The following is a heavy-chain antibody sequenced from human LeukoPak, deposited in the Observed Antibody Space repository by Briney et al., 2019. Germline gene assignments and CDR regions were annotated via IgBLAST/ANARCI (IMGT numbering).Heavy chain of an antibody. D-gene: IGHD3-10*01. Sequence: ASVKVSCKASGYTFTGYYMHRVRQAPGQGLEWMGWINPNSGGTNYAQKFQGRVTMTRDTSISTAYTELSRLRSDDTAVYYCARDGVWGYNGSGSFLSWFDPWGQGTLVTVSS. CDR3: ARDGVWGYNGSGSFLSWFDP. J-gene: IGHJ5*02. CDR2: INPNSGGT. CDR1: GYTFTGYY. V-gene: IGHV1-2*02.